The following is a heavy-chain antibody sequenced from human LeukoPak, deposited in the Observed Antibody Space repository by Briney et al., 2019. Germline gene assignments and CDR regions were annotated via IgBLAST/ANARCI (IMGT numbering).Heavy chain of an antibody. CDR1: GYTFTDYY. CDR2: INPNNGGT. Sequence: ASVKVSCKASGYTFTDYYIHWVRQAPGQGLEWMAWINPNNGGTIYTQKFQGRVTMTRDTSISTAYMELSGLRSDDTAIYYCARDLGGGSDYWGQGTVVTVSS. V-gene: IGHV1-2*02. CDR3: ARDLGGGSDY. D-gene: IGHD3-10*01. J-gene: IGHJ4*02.